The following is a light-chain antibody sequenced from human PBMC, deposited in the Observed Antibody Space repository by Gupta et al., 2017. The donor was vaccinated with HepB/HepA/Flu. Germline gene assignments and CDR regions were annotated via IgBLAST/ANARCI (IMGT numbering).Light chain of an antibody. J-gene: IGKJ1*01. Sequence: EVVLTQSPGTLSLSPGERATLSCSASQGVSSTYLAWYQQKPGQAPRLLIYGASSRATGIPDRFSGSGSGTDFTLTISRLEPEDCAVYYCHQYGTSPRTFGQGTKVEIK. CDR1: QGVSSTY. CDR2: GAS. CDR3: HQYGTSPRT. V-gene: IGKV3-20*01.